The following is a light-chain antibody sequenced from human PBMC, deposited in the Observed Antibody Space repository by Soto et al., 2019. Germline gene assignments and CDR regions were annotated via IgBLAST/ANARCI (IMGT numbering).Light chain of an antibody. CDR1: TSDFGGYNY. V-gene: IGLV2-14*01. Sequence: QSVLTQPASVSGTTGQSIAISCPGTTSDFGGYNYVSWYQQHPGKVPKLLIHEVSNRPSAVSNRFSGSKSGNTASLTISGLQAEDEADYYCLSKTSTISYVFGTGTKV. CDR3: LSKTSTISYV. CDR2: EVS. J-gene: IGLJ1*01.